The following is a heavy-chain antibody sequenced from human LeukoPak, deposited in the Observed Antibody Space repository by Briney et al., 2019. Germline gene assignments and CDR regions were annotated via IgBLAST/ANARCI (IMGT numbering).Heavy chain of an antibody. Sequence: GGSLRLSCAASGFTFSNFWMHWVRQAPGKGLVWVSRINSDGSDTSYADSVKGRLTISRDNAKNTLYLQMNSLRAEDTAIYYCVGGYDPHYWGQGTLVTVSS. J-gene: IGHJ4*02. CDR3: VGGYDPHY. D-gene: IGHD2-8*02. V-gene: IGHV3-74*01. CDR2: INSDGSDT. CDR1: GFTFSNFW.